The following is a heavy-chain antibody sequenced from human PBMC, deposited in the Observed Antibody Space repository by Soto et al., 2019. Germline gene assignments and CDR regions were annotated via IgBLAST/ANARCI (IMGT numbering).Heavy chain of an antibody. CDR2: IYHSGST. D-gene: IGHD4-17*01. CDR1: GASISSNNW. CDR3: ARSTVTEDY. J-gene: IGHJ4*02. Sequence: SETLSLTCAVSGASISSNNWWSWVRQPPGKGLEWIGEIYHSGSTNYNPSLKSRVTISIDKSKNQFSLNLSSVTAADTAVYYCARSTVTEDYWGQGTLVTVSS. V-gene: IGHV4-4*02.